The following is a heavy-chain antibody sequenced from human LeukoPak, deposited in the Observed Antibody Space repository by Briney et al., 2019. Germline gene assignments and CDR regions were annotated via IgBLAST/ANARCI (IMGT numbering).Heavy chain of an antibody. V-gene: IGHV5-10-1*01. CDR1: GYSFTSCW. J-gene: IGHJ4*02. CDR3: ARRGFGDTRGGFDY. CDR2: IDPSDSYT. Sequence: LGESLEISGQGSGYSFTSCWISWVRQLPGKGLEWMGKIDPSDSYTNYSPSFQGHVTISADKSISTAYLQWSSLKASDTAMYYCARRGFGDTRGGFDYWGQGTLVTVSS. D-gene: IGHD3-10*01.